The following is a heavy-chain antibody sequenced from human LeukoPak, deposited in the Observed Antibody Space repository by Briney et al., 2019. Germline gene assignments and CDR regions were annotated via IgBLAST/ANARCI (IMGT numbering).Heavy chain of an antibody. D-gene: IGHD3-22*01. J-gene: IGHJ4*02. Sequence: GGSLRLSCAASGFTFSSYAMSWVRQAPGKGLEWVSAISGSGGSTYYADSVEGRFTISRDNAKNSLYLQMNSLRAEDTAVYYCARDPVSGKDYYDSSGYYFFDYWGQGTLVTVSS. CDR1: GFTFSSYA. CDR2: ISGSGGST. CDR3: ARDPVSGKDYYDSSGYYFFDY. V-gene: IGHV3-23*01.